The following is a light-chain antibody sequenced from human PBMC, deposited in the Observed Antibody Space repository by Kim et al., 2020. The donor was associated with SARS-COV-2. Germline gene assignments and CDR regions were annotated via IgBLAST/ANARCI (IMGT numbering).Light chain of an antibody. V-gene: IGKV3-20*01. CDR2: GAS. CDR3: QQYYNSPYT. CDR1: QSVSSSY. J-gene: IGKJ2*01. Sequence: LSPGERATLSCRASQSVSSSYLAWYQQKPGQAPRLLIFGASSWAPGVPDRFSGSGSGTDFTLTISGLEPEDFAVYYCQQYYNSPYTFGQGPSWRS.